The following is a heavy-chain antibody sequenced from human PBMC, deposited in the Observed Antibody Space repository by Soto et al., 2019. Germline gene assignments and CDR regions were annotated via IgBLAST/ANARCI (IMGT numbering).Heavy chain of an antibody. Sequence: SGESLKISCKGSGYSFTSYWIGWVRQMPGKGLEWMGIIYPGDSDTRYSPSFQGQVTISANKSISTAYLHWSSLKASDTAMYYCARHSTYYDILTGLDYWGQGTLVTVSS. CDR1: GYSFTSYW. CDR3: ARHSTYYDILTGLDY. V-gene: IGHV5-51*01. J-gene: IGHJ4*02. D-gene: IGHD3-9*01. CDR2: IYPGDSDT.